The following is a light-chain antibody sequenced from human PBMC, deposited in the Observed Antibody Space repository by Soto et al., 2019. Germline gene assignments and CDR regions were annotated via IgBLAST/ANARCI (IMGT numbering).Light chain of an antibody. J-gene: IGLJ2*01. CDR1: SSDVGGYNY. V-gene: IGLV2-8*01. CDR2: EVS. CDR3: TSYAGTNNLVV. Sequence: QSVLTQPPSASGSPGQSVTISCTGTSSDVGGYNYVSWYQQHPGKAPKLMIYEVSKRPSGVPDRFSGSKSGNTASLTVSGLQAEDEADYCCTSYAGTNNLVVSGGGTQLTVL.